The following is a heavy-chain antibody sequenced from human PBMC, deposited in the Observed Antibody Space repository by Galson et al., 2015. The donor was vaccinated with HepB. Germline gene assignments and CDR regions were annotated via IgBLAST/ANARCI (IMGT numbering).Heavy chain of an antibody. CDR3: TREDSGYDWRPDY. D-gene: IGHD5-12*01. Sequence: SLRLSCAASGFTFGDYAMNWVRQAPGKGLEWLGFIRSKAYGETTEYAASVEGRFTISRDDSKSIAYPQMNSLKTDDTAVYYCTREDSGYDWRPDYWGQGTLVTVSS. J-gene: IGHJ4*02. V-gene: IGHV3-49*04. CDR1: GFTFGDYA. CDR2: IRSKAYGETT.